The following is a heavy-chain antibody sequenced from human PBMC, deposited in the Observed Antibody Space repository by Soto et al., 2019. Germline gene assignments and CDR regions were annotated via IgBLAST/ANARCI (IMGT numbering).Heavy chain of an antibody. Sequence: ASVKVSCKASGYTFTSYGISWVRQAPGQGLEWMGWISAYNGNTNYAQKLQGRVTMTTDTSTSTAYMELRSLRSDDTAVYYCARVGVYSSGWYLGGPDWFDPWGQGTPVTVSS. CDR1: GYTFTSYG. D-gene: IGHD6-19*01. J-gene: IGHJ5*02. CDR2: ISAYNGNT. CDR3: ARVGVYSSGWYLGGPDWFDP. V-gene: IGHV1-18*01.